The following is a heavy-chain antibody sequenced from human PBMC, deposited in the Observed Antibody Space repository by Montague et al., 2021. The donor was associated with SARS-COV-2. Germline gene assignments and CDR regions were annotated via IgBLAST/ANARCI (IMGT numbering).Heavy chain of an antibody. CDR3: ARERIEYSGYDLDYYYYGMDV. D-gene: IGHD5-12*01. CDR2: ISGSGGST. Sequence: SLRLSCAASGFTFSGYAMSWVRQAPGKGLEWVSAISGSGGSTYYADSVKGRFTISRDNSKNTLYLQMNSLRAADTAVYYCARERIEYSGYDLDYYYYGMDVWGQGTTVTVSS. CDR1: GFTFSGYA. J-gene: IGHJ6*02. V-gene: IGHV3-23*01.